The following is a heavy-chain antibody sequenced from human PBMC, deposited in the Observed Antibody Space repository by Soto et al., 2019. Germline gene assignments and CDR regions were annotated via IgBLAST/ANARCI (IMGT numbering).Heavy chain of an antibody. V-gene: IGHV1-69*13. CDR3: ARARPNAYCGGDCYSGYYYGMDV. CDR2: IIPIFGTA. D-gene: IGHD2-21*02. CDR1: GGTFSSYA. Sequence: SVKVSCKASGGTFSSYAISWVRQAPGQGLEWMGGIIPIFGTANYAQKFQGRVTITADESTSTAYMELSSLRSEDTAVYYCARARPNAYCGGDCYSGYYYGMDVWGQGTTVTVSS. J-gene: IGHJ6*02.